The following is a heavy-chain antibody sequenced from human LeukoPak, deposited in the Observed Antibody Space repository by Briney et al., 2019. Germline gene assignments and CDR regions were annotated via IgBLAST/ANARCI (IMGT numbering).Heavy chain of an antibody. J-gene: IGHJ6*02. CDR1: GFTFDDYA. V-gene: IGHV3-23*01. CDR2: ISGSGGST. Sequence: GRSLRLSCAASGFTFDDYAMHWVRQAPGKGLEWVSAISGSGGSTYYADSVKGRFTISRDNSKNTLYLQMNSLRAEDTAVYYCARHDFWSGYYTKFHGMDVWGQGTTVTVSS. D-gene: IGHD3-3*01. CDR3: ARHDFWSGYYTKFHGMDV.